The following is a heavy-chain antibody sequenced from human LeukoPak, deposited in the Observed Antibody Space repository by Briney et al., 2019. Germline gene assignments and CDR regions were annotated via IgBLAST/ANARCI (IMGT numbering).Heavy chain of an antibody. CDR2: IYYSGST. J-gene: IGHJ4*02. D-gene: IGHD3-10*01. Sequence: SETLSLTCTVSGGSISSSSYYWGWIRQPPGKWLEWIGSIYYSGSTYYNPSLESRVTISVATSKNQFSLKLSSVTAADTAVYYCARSWPGTTYFDYWGQGTLVTVSS. V-gene: IGHV4-39*01. CDR1: GGSISSSSYY. CDR3: ARSWPGTTYFDY.